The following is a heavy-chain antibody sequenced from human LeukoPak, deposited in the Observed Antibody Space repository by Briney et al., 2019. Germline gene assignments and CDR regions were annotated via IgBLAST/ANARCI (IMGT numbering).Heavy chain of an antibody. Sequence: PSETLSLTCAVYGGSFSGYYWSWIRQPPGKGLEWIGEINHSGSTYYNPSLKSRVTISIDTSKNQFSLKLSSVTAADTAVYYCARRACSGGSCYSQRGAFDIWGQGTMVTVSS. CDR3: ARRACSGGSCYSQRGAFDI. J-gene: IGHJ3*02. V-gene: IGHV4-34*01. CDR2: INHSGST. D-gene: IGHD2-15*01. CDR1: GGSFSGYY.